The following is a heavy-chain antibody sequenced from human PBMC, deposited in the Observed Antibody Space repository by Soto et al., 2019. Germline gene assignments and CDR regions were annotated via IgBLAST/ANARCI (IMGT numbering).Heavy chain of an antibody. CDR3: VKRPGVAAAGTAIYYFDY. V-gene: IGHV3-23*01. D-gene: IGHD6-13*01. CDR2: ITGSGGTT. J-gene: IGHJ4*02. Sequence: EVQLLESGGDLVQPGGSLRLSCAASGFTFSNYAMGWVRQAPGKGLEWVSSITGSGGTTYYADSVKGRFTISRDNSRDTLYLEMNSLRAEDTAVYYCVKRPGVAAAGTAIYYFDYWGQGTLVTVSS. CDR1: GFTFSNYA.